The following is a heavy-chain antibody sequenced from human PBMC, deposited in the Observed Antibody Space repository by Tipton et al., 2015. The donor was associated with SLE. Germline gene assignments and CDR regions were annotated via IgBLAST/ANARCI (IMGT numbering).Heavy chain of an antibody. J-gene: IGHJ4*02. Sequence: TLSLTCTVSGGSISGYFWSWIRQPPGKGLEWVGYIHYTGTANYNPSLNSRVTISLDTPKNQFSLMLTSVTGADTALYYCARYDRDMVTSFDYWGQGILVTVSP. CDR1: GGSISGYF. D-gene: IGHD5-18*01. CDR2: IHYTGTA. V-gene: IGHV4-59*01. CDR3: ARYDRDMVTSFDY.